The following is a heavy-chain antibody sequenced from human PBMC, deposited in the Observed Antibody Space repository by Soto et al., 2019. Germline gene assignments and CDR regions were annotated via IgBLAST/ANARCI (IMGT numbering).Heavy chain of an antibody. V-gene: IGHV3-23*01. J-gene: IGHJ4*02. CDR3: ATGARSSAFYY. Sequence: EVQLLESGGLLVQPGGSLRLSCAASGFTFSNSPMSWVRQAPGKGLEWVSSISYHGLTTYYADSVKGRFTISRDNSRNTVSLQMNSLRTEDTAIYYCATGARSSAFYYGGQGTLVTVSS. CDR2: ISYHGLTT. D-gene: IGHD6-6*01. CDR1: GFTFSNSP.